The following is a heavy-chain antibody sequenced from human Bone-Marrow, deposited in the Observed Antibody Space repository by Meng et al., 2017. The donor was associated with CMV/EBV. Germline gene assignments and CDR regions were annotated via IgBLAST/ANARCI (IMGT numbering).Heavy chain of an antibody. D-gene: IGHD3-3*01. V-gene: IGHV3-49*04. CDR3: ARGTHTLRFLEWNFRHGPIYIDF. Sequence: GGSLRLSCAASGFTFGDYSMSWVRQAPGKGLEWVGFIRSKAYGGTTEYAASVKGRFTISRDDSKSIAYLQMNSLKTEDTAVYYCARGTHTLRFLEWNFRHGPIYIDFWGQGTMVTVSS. CDR2: IRSKAYGGTT. J-gene: IGHJ4*02. CDR1: GFTFGDYS.